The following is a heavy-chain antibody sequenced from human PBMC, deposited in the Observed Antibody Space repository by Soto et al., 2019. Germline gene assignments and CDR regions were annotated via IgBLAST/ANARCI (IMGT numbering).Heavy chain of an antibody. V-gene: IGHV4-59*01. CDR1: GVSISSYY. CDR2: IYYTGST. CDR3: ARGDVVVPAAWFDP. J-gene: IGHJ5*02. D-gene: IGHD2-2*01. Sequence: PSETLSLTCTVSGVSISSYYWSWIRQPPGKGLEYIGYIYYTGSTKYNPSLKSRVTISVDTSKNQFSLRLTSMTAADTAVYYCARGDVVVPAAWFDPWGQGSLVTVSS.